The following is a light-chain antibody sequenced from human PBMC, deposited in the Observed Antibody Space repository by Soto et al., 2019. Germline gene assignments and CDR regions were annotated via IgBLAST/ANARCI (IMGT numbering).Light chain of an antibody. CDR2: DAS. CDR1: SSDVGSYNY. V-gene: IGLV2-14*01. CDR3: SSYTGSSTLSV. Sequence: QSVLTQPASVSGSPGQSITISCTGTSSDVGSYNYVSWYQQHPGKAPKLMIYDASNRPSGVSNRFSGSKSGNTASLTISGLQAEDEADYYCSSYTGSSTLSVFGTGTKLTVL. J-gene: IGLJ1*01.